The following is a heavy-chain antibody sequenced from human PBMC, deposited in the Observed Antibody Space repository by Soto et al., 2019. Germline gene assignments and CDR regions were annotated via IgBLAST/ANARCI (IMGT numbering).Heavy chain of an antibody. CDR3: AILIGNSWLDY. CDR2: TYYRSQWYY. J-gene: IGHJ4*02. CDR1: GDSXSSNSAT. V-gene: IGHV6-1*01. Sequence: HSLPXTCATSGDSXSSNSATWNWIRHSPSRGLEWLGRTYYRSQWYYDYALSVNSPVSINPDTSENQFSLQLNSLTPEDTAVYFCAILIGNSWLDYWGQGTLVTVSS. D-gene: IGHD2-15*01.